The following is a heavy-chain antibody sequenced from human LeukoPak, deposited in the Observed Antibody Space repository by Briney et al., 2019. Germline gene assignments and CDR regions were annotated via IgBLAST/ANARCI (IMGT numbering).Heavy chain of an antibody. CDR1: GFTFDDYA. CDR2: ISWNSGSI. J-gene: IGHJ3*02. Sequence: GGSLRLSCAASGFTFDDYAMHWVRQAPGKGLEWVSGISWNSGSIGYADSVKGRFTISRDNAKNSLYLQMNSLRAEDTALYYCAKDINGGSTSSGAFDIWGQGAMVTVSS. V-gene: IGHV3-9*01. D-gene: IGHD2-2*01. CDR3: AKDINGGSTSSGAFDI.